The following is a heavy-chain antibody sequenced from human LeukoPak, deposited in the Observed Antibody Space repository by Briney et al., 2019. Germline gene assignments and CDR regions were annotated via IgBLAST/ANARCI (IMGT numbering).Heavy chain of an antibody. Sequence: PGGSLRLSCAASGFTFSSYSMNWVRQAPGQGLEWVSSISSISYIYYAESVKGRFTISRDNAKNSLYLQMNSLRAEDTAVYYCARDRSTGYSSSWYGGYYFDYWGQGTLVTVSS. CDR2: ISSISYI. D-gene: IGHD6-13*01. V-gene: IGHV3-21*01. J-gene: IGHJ4*02. CDR3: ARDRSTGYSSSWYGGYYFDY. CDR1: GFTFSSYS.